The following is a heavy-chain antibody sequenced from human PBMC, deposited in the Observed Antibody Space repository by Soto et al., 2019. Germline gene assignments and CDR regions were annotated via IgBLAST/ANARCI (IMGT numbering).Heavy chain of an antibody. V-gene: IGHV3-33*01. CDR3: VRDLADY. J-gene: IGHJ4*02. Sequence: QVQLVESGGGVVQPGRSLRLSCAASGFIFNNYAMHWLRQAPGKGLEWVAIIYYDGGNKYHADSVKGRFTISRDNSNNTLFLQMNSLRIEDTAVYYCVRDLADYWGQGTLVTVSS. CDR1: GFIFNNYA. D-gene: IGHD3-16*01. CDR2: IYYDGGNK.